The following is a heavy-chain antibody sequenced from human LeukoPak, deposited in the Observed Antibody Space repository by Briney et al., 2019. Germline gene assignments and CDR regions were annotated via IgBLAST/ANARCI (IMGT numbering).Heavy chain of an antibody. Sequence: EASVKVSCKASGYTFTSYYMHWVRQAPGQGLEWMGWINPNSGGTNYAQKFQGRVTMTRDTSISTAYMELSRLRSDDTAVYYCARDPGEPAAIFFDIWGQGTMVTVSS. CDR1: GYTFTSYY. D-gene: IGHD2-2*01. CDR2: INPNSGGT. V-gene: IGHV1-2*02. J-gene: IGHJ3*02. CDR3: ARDPGEPAAIFFDI.